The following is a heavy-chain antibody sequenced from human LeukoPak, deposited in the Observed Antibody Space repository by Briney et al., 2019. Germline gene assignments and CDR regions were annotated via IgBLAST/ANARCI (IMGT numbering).Heavy chain of an antibody. V-gene: IGHV4-4*07. D-gene: IGHD6-6*01. CDR1: GAFISSYY. CDR3: ARGYSSSNRFDY. CDR2: PYTSGNT. J-gene: IGHJ4*02. Sequence: SGTLSLTCTVSGAFISSYYWSWLRQPAGKGLEWIGRPYTSGNTNYNPSLKSRVTMSVDTSKNQFSLKLTSVTAADTAVYYCARGYSSSNRFDYWGQGTLVTVSS.